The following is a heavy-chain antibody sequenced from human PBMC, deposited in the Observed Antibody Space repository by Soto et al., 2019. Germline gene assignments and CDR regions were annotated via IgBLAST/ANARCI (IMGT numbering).Heavy chain of an antibody. CDR2: ISGSGGST. Sequence: EVQLLESGGGLVQPGGSLRLSCAASGFTFSSYAMSWVRQAPGKGLKWVSAISGSGGSTYYADSVKGRFTISRDNSKNTLYLQMNSLRAEDTAVYYCAKAPGPSILGPHYYYYMDVWGKGTTVTVSS. V-gene: IGHV3-23*01. CDR3: AKAPGPSILGPHYYYYMDV. CDR1: GFTFSSYA. D-gene: IGHD1-26*01. J-gene: IGHJ6*03.